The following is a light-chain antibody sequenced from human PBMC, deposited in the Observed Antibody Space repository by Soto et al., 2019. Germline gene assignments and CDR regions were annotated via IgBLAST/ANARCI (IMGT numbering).Light chain of an antibody. V-gene: IGKV3-11*01. Sequence: EIVLTQSPATLSLSPGERATLSCRASQSINSYLAWYQQKPGKAPNLLIYEASNRATGIPSSFSGGGSETDLSPITSSVEPEDFAVYYCQQYGSSWWTFGQGTKVDIK. CDR1: QSINSY. CDR2: EAS. J-gene: IGKJ1*01. CDR3: QQYGSSWWT.